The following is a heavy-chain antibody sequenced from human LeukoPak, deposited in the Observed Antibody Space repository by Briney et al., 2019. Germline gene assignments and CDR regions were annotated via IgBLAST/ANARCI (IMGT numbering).Heavy chain of an antibody. CDR2: IYYSGST. D-gene: IGHD3-22*01. Sequence: SETLSLTCTVSGGSISYYYWSWIRQPPGKGLEWIGYIYYSGSTNYNPSLKSRVTISVDTSKNQFSLKLSSGTAADTAVYYWARHAGGNYYDSSGYYLYYFDYWGQGTLVTVSS. V-gene: IGHV4-59*08. CDR3: ARHAGGNYYDSSGYYLYYFDY. CDR1: GGSISYYY. J-gene: IGHJ4*02.